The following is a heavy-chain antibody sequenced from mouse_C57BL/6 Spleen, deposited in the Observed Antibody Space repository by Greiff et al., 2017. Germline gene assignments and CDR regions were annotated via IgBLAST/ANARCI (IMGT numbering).Heavy chain of an antibody. CDR1: GYTFTSYW. D-gene: IGHD2-1*01. V-gene: IGHV1-72*01. J-gene: IGHJ4*01. CDR2: IDPNSGGT. Sequence: QVQLQQPGAELVKPGASVKLSCKASGYTFTSYWMHWVKQRPGRGLEWIGRIDPNSGGTKYNEKFKSKATLTVDKPSSTAYMQRSSLTSEDSAVYYCARLYGNSYYYARDYWGQGTSVTVSS. CDR3: ARLYGNSYYYARDY.